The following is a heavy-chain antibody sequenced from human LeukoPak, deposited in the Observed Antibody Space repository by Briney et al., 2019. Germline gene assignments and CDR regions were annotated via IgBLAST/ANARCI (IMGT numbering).Heavy chain of an antibody. CDR3: ATHGSRLVLGRYCSGASCYPFDY. CDR2: IIPIFGTA. J-gene: IGHJ4*02. D-gene: IGHD2-15*01. V-gene: IGHV1-69*13. CDR1: GGTFSSYA. Sequence: SVKVSCKASGGTFSSYAISWVRQAPGQGLEWMGGIIPIFGTANYAQKFQGRVTITADESTSTAYMELSSLRSEDTAVYYCATHGSRLVLGRYCSGASCYPFDYWGQGTLVTVSS.